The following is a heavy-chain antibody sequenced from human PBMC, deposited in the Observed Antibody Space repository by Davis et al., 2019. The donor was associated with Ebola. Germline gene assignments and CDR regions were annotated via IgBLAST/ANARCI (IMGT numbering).Heavy chain of an antibody. CDR3: ARFLRSLWFRELLDGYYYGMDV. Sequence: AASVKVSCKASGGTFSSYAISWVRQAPGQGLEWMGGIIPIFGTANYAQKFQGRVTITADESTSTAYMELSSLRSDETAMYCCARFLRSLWFRELLDGYYYGMDVWGQGTTVTVSS. V-gene: IGHV1-69*13. J-gene: IGHJ6*02. D-gene: IGHD3-10*01. CDR2: IIPIFGTA. CDR1: GGTFSSYA.